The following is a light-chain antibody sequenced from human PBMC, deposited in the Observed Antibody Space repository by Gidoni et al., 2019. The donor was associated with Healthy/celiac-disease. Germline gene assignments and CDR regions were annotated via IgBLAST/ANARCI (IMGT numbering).Light chain of an antibody. Sequence: SYVLTQPPSVSVAPGKTARITCGGNNIGSKSVHWYQQKPGQAPRLVIYYDSDRPSGVPERFSGSNSGNTATLTISRVEAGDEADYYCQVWDSSSDHNVVFGGGTKLTVL. CDR2: YDS. CDR3: QVWDSSSDHNVV. V-gene: IGLV3-21*04. CDR1: NIGSKS. J-gene: IGLJ2*01.